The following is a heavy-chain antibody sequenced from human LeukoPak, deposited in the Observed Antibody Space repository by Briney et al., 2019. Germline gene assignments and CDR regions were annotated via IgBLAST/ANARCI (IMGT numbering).Heavy chain of an antibody. CDR2: MNPNSGNT. CDR1: GYTFTSYD. CDR3: ARRDVAVAGTGGIDY. D-gene: IGHD6-19*01. Sequence: ASVKVSCTASGYTFTSYDINWVRQPTGQGLEWMGWMNPNSGNTGYAQKFQGRLTMTRNTPISTAYMELSSLRSEDTAVYYCARRDVAVAGTGGIDYWGQGTLVTASS. V-gene: IGHV1-8*01. J-gene: IGHJ4*02.